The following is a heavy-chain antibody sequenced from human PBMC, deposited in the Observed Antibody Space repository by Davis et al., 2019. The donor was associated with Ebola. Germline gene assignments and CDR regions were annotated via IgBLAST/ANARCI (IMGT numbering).Heavy chain of an antibody. CDR2: ISGSGGST. V-gene: IGHV3-23*01. CDR1: GFTFSTYS. CDR3: AKSPYSGPFDY. D-gene: IGHD4-11*01. J-gene: IGHJ4*02. Sequence: PGGSLRLSCAASGFTFSTYSMNWVRQAPGKGLEWVSAISGSGGSTYYADSVKGRFTISRDNSKNTLYLQMNSLRAEDTAVYYCAKSPYSGPFDYWGQGTLVTVSS.